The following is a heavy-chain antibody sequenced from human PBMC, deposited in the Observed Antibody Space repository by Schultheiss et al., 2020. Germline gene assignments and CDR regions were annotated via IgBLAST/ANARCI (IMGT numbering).Heavy chain of an antibody. CDR3: ARGGIWQSRAFDI. D-gene: IGHD3-10*01. CDR2: INHSGTT. CDR1: GGSFSNYY. Sequence: SETLSLTCAVYGGSFSNYYWTWIRQPPGKGLEWIAEINHSGTTNYNPSLKSRVTMSVDTSKNQFSLKLNSVTAADTAVYYCARGGIWQSRAFDIWGQGTMVTGSS. V-gene: IGHV4-34*01. J-gene: IGHJ3*02.